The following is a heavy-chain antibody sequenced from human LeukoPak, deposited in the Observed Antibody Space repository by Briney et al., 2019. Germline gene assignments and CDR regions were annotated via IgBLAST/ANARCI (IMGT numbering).Heavy chain of an antibody. CDR1: GYTFTGYY. CDR2: INPNSGGT. Sequence: ASVKVSCKASGYTFTGYYMHWVRQAPGQGLEWMGWINPNSGGTNYAQKFQGRVTTTRDTSISTAYMELSRLRSDDTAVYYCARGVYYDFWSGHDGHNWFDPWGQGTLVTVSS. V-gene: IGHV1-2*02. J-gene: IGHJ5*02. CDR3: ARGVYYDFWSGHDGHNWFDP. D-gene: IGHD3-3*01.